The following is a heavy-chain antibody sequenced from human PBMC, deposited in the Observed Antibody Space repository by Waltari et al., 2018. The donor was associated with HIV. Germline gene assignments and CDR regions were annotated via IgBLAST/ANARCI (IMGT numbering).Heavy chain of an antibody. J-gene: IGHJ4*02. CDR1: GYSISSGYY. Sequence: QVQLQESGPGLVKPSETLSLTCAVSGYSISSGYYWGWIRQPPGKGLEWIGSIYHSGTTYYNPSLKSRVTISIDTSKKQVSLKLSSVTAADTAVYYCARDQVGATYFDYWGQGTLVTVSS. CDR2: IYHSGTT. D-gene: IGHD1-26*01. CDR3: ARDQVGATYFDY. V-gene: IGHV4-38-2*02.